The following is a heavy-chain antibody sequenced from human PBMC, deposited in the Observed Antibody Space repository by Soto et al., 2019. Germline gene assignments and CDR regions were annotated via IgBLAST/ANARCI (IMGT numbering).Heavy chain of an antibody. D-gene: IGHD6-13*01. Sequence: QVQLRESGPGLVKPSQTLSLTCTVSGGSINNGDYYWNWIRQHPEKGLEWMGHINYRGTTCYSPSLKRRIIISVDTSKNQFSLKLSSVTAADTAVYYCARDAPGAAPYWGQGTLVTVSS. CDR1: GGSINNGDYY. CDR2: INYRGTT. CDR3: ARDAPGAAPY. V-gene: IGHV4-31*03. J-gene: IGHJ4*02.